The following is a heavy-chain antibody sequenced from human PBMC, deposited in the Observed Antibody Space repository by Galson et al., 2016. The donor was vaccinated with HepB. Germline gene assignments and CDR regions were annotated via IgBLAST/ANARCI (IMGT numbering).Heavy chain of an antibody. CDR2: LSKSGTSN. D-gene: IGHD3-16*01. CDR1: GFIFSEYR. J-gene: IGHJ6*02. V-gene: IGHV3-21*06. CDR3: VRRAVRVSGDIDYYGMDL. Sequence: SLRLSCATSGFIFSEYRMNWVRQAPGKGLEWLSSLSKSGTSNYYAPSVKGRFTISRNNDKSSLYLQMDHLGADDPAVYHCVRRAVRVSGDIDYYGMDLWGQGTTVTV.